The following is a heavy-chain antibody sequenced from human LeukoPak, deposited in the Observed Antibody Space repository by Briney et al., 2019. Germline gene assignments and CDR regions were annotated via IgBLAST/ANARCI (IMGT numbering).Heavy chain of an antibody. J-gene: IGHJ4*02. CDR1: GFSVSNNY. D-gene: IGHD6-13*01. CDR3: ARDQGRRGSSWFDY. CDR2: IYSGGTT. Sequence: GGSLRLSCAASGFSVSNNYMSWVRQAPGKGLEWVSVIYSGGTTYYADSVKGRFTISRDNSKNTLYLQMNSLRVEDTAVYYCARDQGRRGSSWFDYWGQGTLVTVSS. V-gene: IGHV3-53*01.